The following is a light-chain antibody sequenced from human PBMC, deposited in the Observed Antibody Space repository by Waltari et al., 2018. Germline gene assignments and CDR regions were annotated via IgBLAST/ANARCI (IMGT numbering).Light chain of an antibody. CDR1: QSILYRSINKNY. V-gene: IGKV4-1*01. CDR2: WAS. J-gene: IGKJ1*01. CDR3: QQYYTTWT. Sequence: DIVMTQSPDSLAVSLGERATVNCKSSQSILYRSINKNYLAWYQQKVGKPPKLLIYWASTRQFVVPDRFSGSGSGTNFTLTISSLQPEDVAVYFCQQYYTTWTFGQGTRVDI.